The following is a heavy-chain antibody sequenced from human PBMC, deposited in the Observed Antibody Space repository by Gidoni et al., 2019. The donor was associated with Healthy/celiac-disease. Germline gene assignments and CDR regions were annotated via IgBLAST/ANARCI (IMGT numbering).Heavy chain of an antibody. Sequence: QVQLVQSGAEVKKPGYSVQLSCKDSGGTFSSYAISWVRQAPGPGLEWMGGIIPIFGIANYAQKSQGRVTITADKATSTAYMGLSSLGSEDMAVYFCASSDGDYDYWSQGTLVTVPS. J-gene: IGHJ4*02. CDR3: ASSDGDYDY. CDR2: IIPIFGIA. V-gene: IGHV1-69*17. D-gene: IGHD4-17*01. CDR1: GGTFSSYA.